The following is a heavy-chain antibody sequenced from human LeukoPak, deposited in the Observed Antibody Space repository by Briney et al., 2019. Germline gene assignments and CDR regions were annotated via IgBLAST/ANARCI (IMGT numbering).Heavy chain of an antibody. V-gene: IGHV3-11*01. CDR2: ISSSGSTK. CDR1: GFTFSDYY. CDR3: SGSKDSSGYLQD. D-gene: IGHD3-22*01. J-gene: IGHJ4*02. Sequence: GGTLTLSCAASGFTFSDYYMSWIRQAPGKGLEWVSYISSSGSTKYYADSEKGGSTSSGNNAKNSFYRQMNSLTAENAAVYYCSGSKDSSGYLQDWGQGTLVTVSS.